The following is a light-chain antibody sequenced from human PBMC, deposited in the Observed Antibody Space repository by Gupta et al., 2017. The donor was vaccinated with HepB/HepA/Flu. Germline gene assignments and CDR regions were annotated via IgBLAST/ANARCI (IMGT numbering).Light chain of an antibody. V-gene: IGLV2-14*01. CDR2: DVS. J-gene: IGLJ1*01. Sequence: QSALTQPASVSGSPGQSITISCTGTSSDVGGYNSVSWYQQHPGKAPKLMIYDVSNRPSGVSNRFSGSKSGNTASLTISGLQAEDDADYYCSSYTSSTTLFGTGTKVTVL. CDR1: SSDVGGYNS. CDR3: SSYTSSTTL.